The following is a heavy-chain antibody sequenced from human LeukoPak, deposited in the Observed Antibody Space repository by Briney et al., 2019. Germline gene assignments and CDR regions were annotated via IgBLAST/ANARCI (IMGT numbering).Heavy chain of an antibody. CDR1: GGTFSSYA. D-gene: IGHD3-9*01. CDR2: MNPNSGNT. CDR3: ARAVGLRYFDWLFEHWYFDL. V-gene: IGHV1-8*02. Sequence: ASVKVSCKASGGTFSSYAISWVRQAPGQGLEWMGWMNPNSGNTGYAQKFQGRVTMTRNTSISTAYMELSSLRSEDTAVYYCARAVGLRYFDWLFEHWYFDLWGRGTLVTVSS. J-gene: IGHJ2*01.